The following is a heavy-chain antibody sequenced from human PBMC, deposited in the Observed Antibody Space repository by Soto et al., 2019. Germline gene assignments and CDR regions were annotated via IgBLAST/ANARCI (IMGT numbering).Heavy chain of an antibody. Sequence: QVQLVESGGGVVQPGRSLRLSCAASGFTFSSYGMHWVRQAPGKGLEWVAVISYDGSNKYYADSVKGRFTISRDNSKNTLYLQMNSLRAEDTAVYYYAKCPSGYDFWSGYGGFDYWGQGTLVTVSS. D-gene: IGHD3-3*01. V-gene: IGHV3-30*18. CDR1: GFTFSSYG. J-gene: IGHJ4*02. CDR3: AKCPSGYDFWSGYGGFDY. CDR2: ISYDGSNK.